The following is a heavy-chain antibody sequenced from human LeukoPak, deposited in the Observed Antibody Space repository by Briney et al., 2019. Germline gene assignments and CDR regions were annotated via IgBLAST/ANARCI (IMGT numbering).Heavy chain of an antibody. V-gene: IGHV3-74*01. J-gene: IGHJ4*02. CDR2: IKSDGSRT. CDR3: ARALSSAWGLVDC. Sequence: GGSLRLSCTASGFTFTTYSMHWVRQVPGKGLVWVSRIKSDGSRTYYAVSVKGRFTISRDNAKSTLYLQMVSLRAEDTAVYYCARALSSAWGLVDCWGQGTLVTVSS. CDR1: GFTFTTYS. D-gene: IGHD6-19*01.